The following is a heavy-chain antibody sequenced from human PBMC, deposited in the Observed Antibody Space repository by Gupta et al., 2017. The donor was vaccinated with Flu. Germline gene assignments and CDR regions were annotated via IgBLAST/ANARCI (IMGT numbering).Heavy chain of an antibody. D-gene: IGHD2-15*01. J-gene: IGHJ4*02. CDR2: FYAGEST. Sequence: TNYYWNWIRQPAGKGLEWIGRFYAGESTIYNPSLKSRGTMSVDTSKNQFSLKLSSVTAADTAVYYCARGYCGGGTCYVDFWGQGTLVTVSS. CDR1: TNYY. V-gene: IGHV4-4*07. CDR3: ARGYCGGGTCYVDF.